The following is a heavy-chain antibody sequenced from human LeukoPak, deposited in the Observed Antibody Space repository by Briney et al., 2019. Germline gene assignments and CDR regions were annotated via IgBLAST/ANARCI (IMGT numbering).Heavy chain of an antibody. V-gene: IGHV4-59*12. J-gene: IGHJ2*01. Sequence: PSETLSLTCTVSGGSISSYYWSWIRQPPGKGLEWIGYIYYSGSTKYNPSLKSRVTMSVDTSKNQFSLKLNSVTAADTAVYYCARVAQKLERITVAGTSEWRANWYFDLWGRGTLVTVSS. CDR2: IYYSGST. CDR3: ARVAQKLERITVAGTSEWRANWYFDL. D-gene: IGHD6-19*01. CDR1: GGSISSYY.